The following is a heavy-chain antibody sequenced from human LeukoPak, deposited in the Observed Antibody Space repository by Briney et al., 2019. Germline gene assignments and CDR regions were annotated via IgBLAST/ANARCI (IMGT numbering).Heavy chain of an antibody. D-gene: IGHD6-19*01. CDR1: GGTFSSYA. J-gene: IGHJ4*02. Sequence: ASVKVSCKASGGTFSSYAISWVQQAPGQGLEWMGRIIPIFGIANYAQKFQGRVTITADKSTSTAYMELSSLRSEDTAVYYCASSIAVAGPIDYWGQGTLVTVSS. V-gene: IGHV1-69*04. CDR3: ASSIAVAGPIDY. CDR2: IIPIFGIA.